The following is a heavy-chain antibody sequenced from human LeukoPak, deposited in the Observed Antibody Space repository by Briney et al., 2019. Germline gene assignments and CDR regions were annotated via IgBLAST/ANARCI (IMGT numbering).Heavy chain of an antibody. CDR3: ARVEVGADDFDYFQH. Sequence: SETLSLTCTVSGYSISSDYYWGWIRHPPGKGLEWIGTIYHSGSTSYNPSLKSRVTISADTSKNQFSLKLSSVTAADTAVYYCARVEVGADDFDYFQHWGQGTLVTVSS. J-gene: IGHJ1*01. CDR2: IYHSGST. CDR1: GYSISSDYY. D-gene: IGHD1-26*01. V-gene: IGHV4-38-2*02.